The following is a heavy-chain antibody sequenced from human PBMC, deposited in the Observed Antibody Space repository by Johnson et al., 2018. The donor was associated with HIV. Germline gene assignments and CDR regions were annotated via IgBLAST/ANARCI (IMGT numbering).Heavy chain of an antibody. CDR1: GFTVSSNY. J-gene: IGHJ3*02. D-gene: IGHD3-10*01. CDR2: IYSGGSP. V-gene: IGHV3-53*01. Sequence: VQLVESGGGLIQPGLIQPGGSLRLSCAASGFTVSSNYMSWVRQAPGKGLEWVSVIYSGGSPYYADSVKGRFTLSRDNAKNSRYLQMNSLRAEDTAVYYCARAADSGGLWFGEEKAFDIWGQGTMVTVSS. CDR3: ARAADSGGLWFGEEKAFDI.